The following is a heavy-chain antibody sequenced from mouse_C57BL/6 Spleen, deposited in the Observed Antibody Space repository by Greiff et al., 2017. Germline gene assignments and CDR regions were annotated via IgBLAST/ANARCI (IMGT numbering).Heavy chain of an antibody. J-gene: IGHJ4*01. Sequence: VQLQQSGPELVKPGASVKISCKASGYTFTDYYMNWVKQSHGKSLEWIGDINPNNGGTSYNQKFKGKATLTVDKSSSTAYMELRSLTSGDSAVYYCASLIITGAMDYWGQGTSVTVSS. CDR1: GYTFTDYY. CDR3: ASLIITGAMDY. D-gene: IGHD1-1*01. CDR2: INPNNGGT. V-gene: IGHV1-26*01.